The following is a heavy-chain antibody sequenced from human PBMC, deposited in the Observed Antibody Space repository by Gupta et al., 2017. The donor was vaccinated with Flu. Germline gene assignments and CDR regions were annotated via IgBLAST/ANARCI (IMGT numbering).Heavy chain of an antibody. CDR3: SKGTVKCTGATWTLGTYGS. D-gene: IGHD1-1*01. J-gene: IGHJ5*02. Sequence: TTYSMTWVRKAPRKGLEWVSSLGSAIGKRYYRYSCKGRFTISRANSRNTLSLQMTSPRPKNTALYYCSKGTVKCTGATWTLGTYGSWSQGPLGTVSS. V-gene: IGHV3-23*01. CDR1: TTYS. CDR2: LGSAIGKR.